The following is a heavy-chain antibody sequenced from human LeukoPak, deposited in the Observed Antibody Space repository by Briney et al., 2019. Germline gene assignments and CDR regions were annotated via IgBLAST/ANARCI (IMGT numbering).Heavy chain of an antibody. CDR1: GFTFDDYA. Sequence: GRSLRLSCAASGFTFDDYAMHWVRQAPGKGLEWVSGISWNSGNIGYADSVKGRFTISRDNAKNSLFLQMNSLRAEDTALYYYAKDYCSSTTCYYNYWGQGTLVTVSS. CDR2: ISWNSGNI. V-gene: IGHV3-9*01. D-gene: IGHD2-2*01. CDR3: AKDYCSSTTCYYNY. J-gene: IGHJ4*02.